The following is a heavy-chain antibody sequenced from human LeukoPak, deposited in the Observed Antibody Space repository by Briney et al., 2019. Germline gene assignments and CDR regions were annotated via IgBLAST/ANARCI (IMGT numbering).Heavy chain of an antibody. Sequence: GESLKISCKASGYTFTHQWIGWVRQESGSGVEWMGIIYPRDSDTRYSPSFQGHVSISADTSINTAYLEWSRLEASDTAIYYCARHSDVIGAIWGQGTLVTVSS. D-gene: IGHD3-10*01. CDR1: GYTFTHQW. CDR2: IYPRDSDT. V-gene: IGHV5-51*01. CDR3: ARHSDVIGAI. J-gene: IGHJ4*02.